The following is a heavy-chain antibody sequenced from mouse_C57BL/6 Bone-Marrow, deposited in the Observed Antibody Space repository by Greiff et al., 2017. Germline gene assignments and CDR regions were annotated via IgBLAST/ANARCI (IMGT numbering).Heavy chain of an antibody. CDR1: GYTFTSYG. Sequence: QVQLQQSGAELARPGASVKLSCKASGYTFTSYGISWVKQRTGQGLEWIGEIYPRSGNTYYNEKFKGKATLTADKSSSTAYMELRSRTSEDSAVYVCARSKCPYYYGSSYGAMDYWGQGTSVTVSA. V-gene: IGHV1-81*01. D-gene: IGHD1-1*01. J-gene: IGHJ4*01. CDR2: IYPRSGNT. CDR3: ARSKCPYYYGSSYGAMDY.